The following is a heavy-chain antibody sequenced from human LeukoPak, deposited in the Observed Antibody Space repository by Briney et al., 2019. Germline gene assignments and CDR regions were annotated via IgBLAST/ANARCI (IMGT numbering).Heavy chain of an antibody. D-gene: IGHD1-26*01. CDR3: AKGARGSHLGAFDI. CDR2: IRYDGSNK. V-gene: IGHV3-30*02. CDR1: GFTFSSYG. Sequence: PGGSLRLSCAASGFTFSSYGMHWVRQAPGKGLEWVAFIRYDGSNKYYADSVKGRFTISRDNSKNTLYLQMNSLRAEDTAVHYCAKGARGSHLGAFDIWGQGTMVTVSS. J-gene: IGHJ3*02.